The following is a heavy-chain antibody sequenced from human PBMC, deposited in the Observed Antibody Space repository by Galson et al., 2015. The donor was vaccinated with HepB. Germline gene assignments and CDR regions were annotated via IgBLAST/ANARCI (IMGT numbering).Heavy chain of an antibody. J-gene: IGHJ4*02. CDR3: VSDSSGYYWWGRGDY. CDR2: INSDGSST. CDR1: GFTFSSYW. D-gene: IGHD3-22*01. V-gene: IGHV3-74*01. Sequence: SLRLSCAASGFTFSSYWMHWVRQAPGKGLVWVSRINSDGSSTSYADSVKGRFTISRDNAKNTLYLRMNSLRAEDTAVYYCVSDSSGYYWWGRGDYWGQGTLVTVSS.